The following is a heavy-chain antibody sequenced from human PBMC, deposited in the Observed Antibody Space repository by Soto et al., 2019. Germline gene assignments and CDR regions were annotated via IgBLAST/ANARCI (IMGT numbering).Heavy chain of an antibody. J-gene: IGHJ4*02. Sequence: EVQLVESGGGLVKPGGSLRLSCAASGLTFNNAWMNWVCQTPGKGLEWVGRIKSKTDGGTTDYAAPVKGRFIISRDDLKNTLFLQMNSLKIEDTAVYYCSTRGRKWQRLVDYWGQGTLVTVSS. CDR3: STRGRKWQRLVDY. V-gene: IGHV3-15*01. CDR1: GLTFNNAW. D-gene: IGHD6-25*01. CDR2: IKSKTDGGTT.